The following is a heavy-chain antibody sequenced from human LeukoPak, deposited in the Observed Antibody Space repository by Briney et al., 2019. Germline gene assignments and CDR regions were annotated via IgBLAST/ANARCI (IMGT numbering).Heavy chain of an antibody. V-gene: IGHV3-23*01. J-gene: IGHJ6*03. CDR3: AKDDGYSYARTLYYMDV. D-gene: IGHD5-18*01. CDR2: ISGSGGST. Sequence: PVGSLRLSCAASGFTFISYAMSWVLQSPGKRLDCVSAISGSGGSTYYADSVKGRFTISRDNSKNTLYLQMNSLRAEDTAVYYCAKDDGYSYARTLYYMDVWGKGTTVTVSS. CDR1: GFTFISYA.